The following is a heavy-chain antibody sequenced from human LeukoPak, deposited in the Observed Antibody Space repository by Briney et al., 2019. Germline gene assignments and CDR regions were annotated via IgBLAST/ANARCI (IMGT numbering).Heavy chain of an antibody. D-gene: IGHD5-12*01. CDR3: ARRERGYSGYDEY. Sequence: PSETLSLTCTVSGYSISSGYYWGWIRQPPGKGLEWIGSIYHSGSTNYNPSLKSRVTISVDTSKNQFSLKLSSVTAADTAVYYCARRERGYSGYDEYWGQGTLVTVSS. J-gene: IGHJ4*02. CDR1: GYSISSGYY. CDR2: IYHSGST. V-gene: IGHV4-38-2*02.